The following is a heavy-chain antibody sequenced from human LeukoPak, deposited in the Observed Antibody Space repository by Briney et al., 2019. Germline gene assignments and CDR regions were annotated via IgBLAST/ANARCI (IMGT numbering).Heavy chain of an antibody. Sequence: PGGSLRLSCAASGLTFSSHWMHWVRQAPGKGLEWVSAISGSGGSTYYADSVKGRFTISRDKSKNTLYLQMNSLRAEDTAVYYCATLPYGSGPTYGDYWGQGTLVTVSS. CDR1: GLTFSSHW. CDR2: ISGSGGST. CDR3: ATLPYGSGPTYGDY. J-gene: IGHJ4*02. D-gene: IGHD3-10*01. V-gene: IGHV3-23*01.